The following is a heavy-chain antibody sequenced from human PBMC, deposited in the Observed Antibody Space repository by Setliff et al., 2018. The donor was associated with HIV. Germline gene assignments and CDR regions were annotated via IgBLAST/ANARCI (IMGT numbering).Heavy chain of an antibody. V-gene: IGHV4-61*09. Sequence: SETLSLTCTVSGDSITRGSYYWSWIRQPAGKGLEWIGHIYTSGSTNYNPSLKSRVTISVDTSKNQFSLKLSSVTAADTAVYYCARGLRSSTYYYYYYMDVWGKGTTVTVSS. J-gene: IGHJ6*03. CDR2: IYTSGST. D-gene: IGHD6-6*01. CDR1: GDSITRGSYY. CDR3: ARGLRSSTYYYYYYMDV.